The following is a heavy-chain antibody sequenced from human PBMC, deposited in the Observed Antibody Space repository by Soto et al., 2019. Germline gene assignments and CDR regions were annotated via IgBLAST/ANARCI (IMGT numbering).Heavy chain of an antibody. CDR3: ARVGGYSYGGVDY. Sequence: QVQLVQSGAEVKKPGASVKVSCKASGYTFTSYYMNWVRQAPGQGLEWMGIINPSGGSTTYAQKFQGRGTMARDTATSTVYLELSSLRSEDTAVYYWARVGGYSYGGVDYWGQGTRVTVSS. CDR2: INPSGGST. D-gene: IGHD5-18*01. J-gene: IGHJ4*02. V-gene: IGHV1-46*01. CDR1: GYTFTSYY.